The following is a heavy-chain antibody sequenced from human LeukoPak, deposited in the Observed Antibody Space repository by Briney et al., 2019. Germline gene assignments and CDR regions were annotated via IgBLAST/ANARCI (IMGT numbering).Heavy chain of an antibody. V-gene: IGHV1-2*02. J-gene: IGHJ5*02. CDR1: GGTFSSYY. CDR3: ASMVRGVMSGYNWFDP. Sequence: GASVKVSCKASGGTFSSYYMHWVRQAPGQGLEWMGWINPNSGGTNYAQKFQGRVTMTRDTSISTAYMELSRLRSDDTAVYYCASMVRGVMSGYNWFDPWGQGTLVTVSS. D-gene: IGHD3-10*01. CDR2: INPNSGGT.